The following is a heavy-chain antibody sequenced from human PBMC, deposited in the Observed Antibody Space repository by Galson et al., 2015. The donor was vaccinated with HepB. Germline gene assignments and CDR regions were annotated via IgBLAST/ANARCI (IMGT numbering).Heavy chain of an antibody. Sequence: SLRLSCAASGFTFDDYAMHWVRQAPGKGLEWVSGITWNSGSIGYADSVKGRFTISRGNAKNSLYLQMNSLRAEDTALYYCAKDKGTYYGSGRVSGMDVWGQGTTVTVSS. CDR1: GFTFDDYA. V-gene: IGHV3-9*01. J-gene: IGHJ6*02. CDR2: ITWNSGSI. CDR3: AKDKGTYYGSGRVSGMDV. D-gene: IGHD3-10*01.